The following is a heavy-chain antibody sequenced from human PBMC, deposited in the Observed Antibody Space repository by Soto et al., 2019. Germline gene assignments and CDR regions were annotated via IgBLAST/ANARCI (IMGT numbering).Heavy chain of an antibody. CDR1: GGSFSGYY. J-gene: IGHJ3*02. Sequence: SETLSLTCAVYGGSFSGYYWSWIRQPPGKGLEWVGEINHSGSTNYNPSLKSRVNISVDTSKNQISLKLSSVTAADSAVYYCARGVNLAAFDIWGQGTMVTVSS. CDR2: INHSGST. D-gene: IGHD1-7*01. CDR3: ARGVNLAAFDI. V-gene: IGHV4-34*01.